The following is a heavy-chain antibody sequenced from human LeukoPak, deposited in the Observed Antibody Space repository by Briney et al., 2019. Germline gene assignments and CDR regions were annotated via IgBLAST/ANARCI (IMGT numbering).Heavy chain of an antibody. CDR1: GGSISSSSYY. V-gene: IGHV4-39*01. Sequence: SETLSLTCTVSGGSISSSSYYWGWIRQPPGKGLEWIGSIYYSGSTYYNPSLKSRVTISVDTSKNQFSLKLSSVTAADTAVYYCARDLIVGSKHDAFDIWGQGTMVTVSS. D-gene: IGHD3-22*01. CDR2: IYYSGST. CDR3: ARDLIVGSKHDAFDI. J-gene: IGHJ3*02.